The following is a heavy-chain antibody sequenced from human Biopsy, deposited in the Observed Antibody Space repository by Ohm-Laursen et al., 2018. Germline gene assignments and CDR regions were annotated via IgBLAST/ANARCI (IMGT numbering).Heavy chain of an antibody. D-gene: IGHD1-26*01. CDR2: IYPGGGT. Sequence: PSQTLSLTCAVSGDSIRNYYWSWIRQAAGKGLEWIGRIYPGGGTIYNPPLKSRVTMSVDTSKNHFPLNLNSVTAADTAVYYCAGIVLGPTNDAFDIWGQGTMVTVSS. CDR3: AGIVLGPTNDAFDI. J-gene: IGHJ3*02. CDR1: GDSIRNYY. V-gene: IGHV4-4*07.